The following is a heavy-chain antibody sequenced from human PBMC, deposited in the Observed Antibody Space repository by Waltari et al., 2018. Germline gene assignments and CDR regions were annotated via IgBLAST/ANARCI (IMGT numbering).Heavy chain of an antibody. CDR3: ARGSSWPHYYYYYMDV. J-gene: IGHJ6*03. Sequence: QVQLQESGPGLVKPSETLSLTCTVSGGSISSYYWSWIRQPPGKGLEWIGYIYYSGSTNHNPSLKTRVTIQVDTSKNQFSLKLSSVTAADTAVYYCARGSSWPHYYYYYMDVWGKGTTVTVSS. CDR1: GGSISSYY. V-gene: IGHV4-59*01. CDR2: IYYSGST. D-gene: IGHD6-13*01.